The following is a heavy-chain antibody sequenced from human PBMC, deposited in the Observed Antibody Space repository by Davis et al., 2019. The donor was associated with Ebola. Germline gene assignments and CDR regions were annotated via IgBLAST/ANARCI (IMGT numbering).Heavy chain of an antibody. Sequence: MPSETLSLPCTVSGSSIRSGGYYWSWIRQPPGKALEWLGNIYYRVSTYYNVSLKSRVTISVDLSKNQFSLDLCSGTAANTAVYHCVRAPNWASFDSLGKGVFVTVAS. D-gene: IGHD7-27*01. CDR2: IYYRVST. V-gene: IGHV4-31*03. CDR1: GSSIRSGGYY. J-gene: IGHJ4*02. CDR3: VRAPNWASFDS.